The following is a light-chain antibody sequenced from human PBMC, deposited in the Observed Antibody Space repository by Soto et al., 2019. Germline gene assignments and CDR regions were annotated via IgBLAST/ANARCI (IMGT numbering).Light chain of an antibody. J-gene: IGKJ1*01. Sequence: EIVMTQSPATLSVSPGGRATLSCRASQSISDTLAWYQQKPGQAPRLLIYGASTRAPGFPARFSGSGSGTDFTLTISSLQSEDFAVYYCQQYNNWAWTFGQGTKVEIK. CDR1: QSISDT. CDR2: GAS. CDR3: QQYNNWAWT. V-gene: IGKV3-15*01.